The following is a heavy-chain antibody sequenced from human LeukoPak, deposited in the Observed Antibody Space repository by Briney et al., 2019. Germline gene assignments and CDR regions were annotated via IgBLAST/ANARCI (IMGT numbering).Heavy chain of an antibody. D-gene: IGHD3-3*01. V-gene: IGHV4-39*01. CDR3: ASRGLRSSGFDP. Sequence: SETLSLTCTVSGGSISSSSYYWGWIRQPPGKGLEWIGSIYYSGSTYYNPSLKSRVTISVDTSKNQFSLKLSSVTAADTAVYYCASRGLRSSGFDPWGQGTLVTVSS. J-gene: IGHJ5*02. CDR2: IYYSGST. CDR1: GGSISSSSYY.